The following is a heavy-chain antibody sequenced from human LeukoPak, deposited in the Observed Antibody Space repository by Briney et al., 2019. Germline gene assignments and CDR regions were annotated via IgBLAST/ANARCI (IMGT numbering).Heavy chain of an antibody. Sequence: PSETLSLTCTVSGGSISSYYWSWIRQPPGKGLEWIGEINHSGSTNYNPSLTSRVTISVDTSKNQFSLKLSSVTAADTAVYYCARESYYYGSGKGFDYWGQGTLVTVSS. CDR3: ARESYYYGSGKGFDY. D-gene: IGHD3-10*01. J-gene: IGHJ4*02. CDR1: GGSISSYY. V-gene: IGHV4-34*01. CDR2: INHSGST.